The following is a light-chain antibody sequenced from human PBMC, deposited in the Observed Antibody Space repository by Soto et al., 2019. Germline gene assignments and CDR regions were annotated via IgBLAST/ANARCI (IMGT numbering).Light chain of an antibody. V-gene: IGKV1-39*01. Sequence: DIQMTQSPSSLSASVGDRVTITCRASQGISTYLNWYQQKPGKAPKLLIYAASSLQSGVPSRFSGSGSETDFTLTISSLQPEDFATYYCQQVNVYPSTFGGGTRWIS. J-gene: IGKJ4*01. CDR3: QQVNVYPST. CDR2: AAS. CDR1: QGISTY.